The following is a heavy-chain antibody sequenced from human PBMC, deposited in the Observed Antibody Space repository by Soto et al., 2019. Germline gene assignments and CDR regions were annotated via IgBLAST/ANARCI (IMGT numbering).Heavy chain of an antibody. J-gene: IGHJ5*02. CDR3: ARDVFCFSGTWRLANSTHP. V-gene: IGHV4-34*01. Sequence: SETLSLTCAVSGGSFSGYYWGWIRQPPGKGLEWIGAINNRGSDYNPSLKSRVTMSVDTPKNQFSLKLSSLTAADTAVYYCARDVFCFSGTWRLANSTHPSGPATLLTLS. CDR1: GGSFSGYY. D-gene: IGHD3-9*01. CDR2: INNRGS.